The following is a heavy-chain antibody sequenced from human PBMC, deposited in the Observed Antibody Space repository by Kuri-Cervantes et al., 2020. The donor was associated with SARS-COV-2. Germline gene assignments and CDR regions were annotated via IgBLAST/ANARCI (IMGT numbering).Heavy chain of an antibody. CDR1: GGSISSYY. CDR2: IYTSGST. V-gene: IGHV4-4*07. J-gene: IGHJ4*02. Sequence: SETLSLTYTVPGGSISSYYWSWTRQPAGKGLEWIGRIYTSGSTNYNPSLKSRVTMSVDTSKNQFSLKLSSVTAADTAVYYCARDAYSSSSMYYFDYWGQGTLVTVSS. D-gene: IGHD6-6*01. CDR3: ARDAYSSSSMYYFDY.